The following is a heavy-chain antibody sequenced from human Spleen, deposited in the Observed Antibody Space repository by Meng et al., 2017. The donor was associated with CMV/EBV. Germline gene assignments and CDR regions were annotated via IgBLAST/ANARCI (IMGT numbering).Heavy chain of an antibody. CDR3: VRGYSTSSHYYGMDV. Sequence: SGPTLVKPTQTLTLTCTFSGFSLSTSGVGVGWIRQPPGKALEWLALIYWNDDKRYSPSLRSRLTITKDTSQNQVVLTMTNMYPVDTASYFCVRGYSTSSHYYGMDVWGQGTTVTVSS. J-gene: IGHJ6*02. CDR1: GFSLSTSGVG. D-gene: IGHD6-6*01. V-gene: IGHV2-5*01. CDR2: IYWNDDK.